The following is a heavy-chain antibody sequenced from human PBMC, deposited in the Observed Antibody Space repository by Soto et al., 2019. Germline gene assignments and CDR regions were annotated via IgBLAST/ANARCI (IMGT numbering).Heavy chain of an antibody. J-gene: IGHJ4*02. CDR1: GISFSSYW. CDR3: ARESVVMLGAAFHHYFFDY. D-gene: IGHD2-21*01. Sequence: EVQLVESGGGLVQPGGSLRLSCAASGISFSSYWMSWVRQAPGKGLEWVANIKQDGSERYYVDSVKGRFTISRDNAKNSLYLQMNSLRADDTAVYYCARESVVMLGAAFHHYFFDYWGRGALVTVSS. CDR2: IKQDGSER. V-gene: IGHV3-7*01.